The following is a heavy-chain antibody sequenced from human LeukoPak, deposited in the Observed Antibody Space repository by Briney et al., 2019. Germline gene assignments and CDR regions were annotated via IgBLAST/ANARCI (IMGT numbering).Heavy chain of an antibody. CDR2: IYYSGST. D-gene: IGHD3/OR15-3a*01. CDR1: GDSISSSSYY. V-gene: IGHV4-39*01. Sequence: SETLSLTCTVSGDSISSSSYYWGWIRQPPGKGLEWIGSIYYSGSTFYNPSLKSRVTISVDTSKNHFSLKLSSVTAAGTAVYYCARHEAIWTGYPYDYWGQGTLVTVSS. CDR3: ARHEAIWTGYPYDY. J-gene: IGHJ4*02.